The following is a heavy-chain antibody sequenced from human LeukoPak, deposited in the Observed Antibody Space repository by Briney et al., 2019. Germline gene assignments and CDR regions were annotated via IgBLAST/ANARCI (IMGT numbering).Heavy chain of an antibody. CDR1: GGSISSYY. J-gene: IGHJ5*02. D-gene: IGHD6-6*01. Sequence: SETLSLTCTVSGGSISSYYWSWIRQPAGKGLEWIGRIYTSRSTNYNPSLKSRVTMSVDTSKNQFSLKLSSVTAADTAVYYCAREGRGPAARPQGWFDPWGQGTLVTVSS. V-gene: IGHV4-4*07. CDR2: IYTSRST. CDR3: AREGRGPAARPQGWFDP.